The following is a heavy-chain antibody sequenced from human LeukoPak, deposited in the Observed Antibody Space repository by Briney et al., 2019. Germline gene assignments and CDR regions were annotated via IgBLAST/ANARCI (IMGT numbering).Heavy chain of an antibody. J-gene: IGHJ4*02. CDR3: ARVDLQDIIIDY. CDR1: GYTFTGYY. Sequence: ASVKVSCKASGYTFTGYYMHWVRQAPGQGLEWMGWINPNSGGTNYAQKFQGRVTMTRDTSISTAYMELSRLRYDDTAVYYCARVDLQDIIIDYWGQGTLVTVSS. CDR2: INPNSGGT. D-gene: IGHD4-4*01. V-gene: IGHV1-2*02.